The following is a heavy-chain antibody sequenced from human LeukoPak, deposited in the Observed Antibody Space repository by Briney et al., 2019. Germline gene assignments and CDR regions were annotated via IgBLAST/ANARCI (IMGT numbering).Heavy chain of an antibody. CDR1: GFTFSSYS. CDR3: ARDGDGYKYFDY. D-gene: IGHD5-24*01. V-gene: IGHV3-21*01. Sequence: GGSLRLSCAASGFTFSSYSMNWVRQAPGKGLEWVSSISSSSSYMYYADSVKGRFTISRDNAKNSLYLQMNSLRAEDTAVHYCARDGDGYKYFDYWGQGTLVTVSS. J-gene: IGHJ4*02. CDR2: ISSSSSYM.